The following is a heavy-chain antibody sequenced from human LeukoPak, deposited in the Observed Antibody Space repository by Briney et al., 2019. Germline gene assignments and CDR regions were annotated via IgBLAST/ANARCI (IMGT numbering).Heavy chain of an antibody. J-gene: IGHJ3*01. CDR1: GFTFSSYW. Sequence: TGGSLRLSCAASGFTFSSYWMSWVRQAPGKGLEWVANIKPDGSEKYCVGSVKGRFTISRDNAKNSLYLQMNSLRAEDTAVYYCARGDFDDYGDCVDDFEFWGQGTMVTVSA. CDR2: IKPDGSEK. CDR3: ARGDFDDYGDCVDDFEF. D-gene: IGHD4-17*01. V-gene: IGHV3-7*01.